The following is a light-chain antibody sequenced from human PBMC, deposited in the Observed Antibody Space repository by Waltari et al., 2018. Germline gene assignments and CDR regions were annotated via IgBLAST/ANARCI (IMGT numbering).Light chain of an antibody. V-gene: IGKV1-33*01. CDR2: DAS. CDR3: QQYDNLPLT. J-gene: IGKJ4*01. CDR1: QDSSND. Sequence: DIQMTQSPSSLSASVGDRVTINCQASQDSSNDLNWYQQKPGKAPKLLIYDASNLETGVPSRFSGSGSGTDFTFTISSLQPEDIATYYCQQYDNLPLTFGGGTKVEIK.